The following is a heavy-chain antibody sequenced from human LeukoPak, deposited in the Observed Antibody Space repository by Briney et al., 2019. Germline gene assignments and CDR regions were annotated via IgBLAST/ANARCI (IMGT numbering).Heavy chain of an antibody. CDR2: VDWKSGSV. V-gene: IGHV3-9*01. CDR3: ARRLVGATPSDY. J-gene: IGHJ4*02. Sequence: PGQSLRLSCTASGFTFDDYAMHWVRQAPGKGREWVSGVDWKSGSVDYADSVKGRFTISRDNAKNSLYLQMNSLRAEDTAVYYCARRLVGATPSDYWGQGTLVTVSS. CDR1: GFTFDDYA. D-gene: IGHD1-26*01.